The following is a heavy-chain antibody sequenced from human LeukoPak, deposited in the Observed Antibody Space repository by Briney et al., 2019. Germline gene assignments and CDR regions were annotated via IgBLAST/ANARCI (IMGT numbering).Heavy chain of an antibody. CDR2: FYSRGST. CDR1: GVTVSNYY. D-gene: IGHD2-15*01. Sequence: AGTLSLSCAASGVTVSNYYMSWVRQPPGKGLGWVSDFYSRGSTNYTASVESRVTISVDMSKNQFYLQLNSVRAADTAVYYCVRVEVGGHSDIYGEGQMTIVS. J-gene: IGHJ3*02. CDR3: VRVEVGGHSDI. V-gene: IGHV3-53*01.